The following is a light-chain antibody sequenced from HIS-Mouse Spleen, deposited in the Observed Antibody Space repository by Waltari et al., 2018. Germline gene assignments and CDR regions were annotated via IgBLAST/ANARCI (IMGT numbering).Light chain of an antibody. V-gene: IGKV1-27*01. J-gene: IGKJ4*01. CDR3: QKYNSAPVTLT. CDR2: AAS. CDR1: QGISIY. Sequence: DIQMTQSPSSLSASVGDRVTITCRASQGISIYLAWYQQKPGKVPKLLIYAASTLQSGVPSRFSGSGSGTDFTLTISSLQPEDVATYYCQKYNSAPVTLTFGGGTKVEIK.